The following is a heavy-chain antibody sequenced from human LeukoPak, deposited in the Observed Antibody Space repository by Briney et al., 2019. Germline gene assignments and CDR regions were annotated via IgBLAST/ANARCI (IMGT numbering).Heavy chain of an antibody. Sequence: GASVKVSCKASGYTFTSYYMHWVRQAPGQGLEWMGIINPSGGSTSYAQKFQGRVTMTRDTSTSTVYMELSSLRSEDTAVYYCARRGREGSWYGGWFDPWGQGTLVTVSS. J-gene: IGHJ5*02. CDR3: ARRGREGSWYGGWFDP. CDR1: GYTFTSYY. D-gene: IGHD6-13*01. CDR2: INPSGGST. V-gene: IGHV1-46*01.